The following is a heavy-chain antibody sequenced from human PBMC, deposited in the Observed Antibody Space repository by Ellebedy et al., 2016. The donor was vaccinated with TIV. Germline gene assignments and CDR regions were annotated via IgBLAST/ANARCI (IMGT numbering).Heavy chain of an antibody. CDR1: GFTFSDYS. V-gene: IGHV3-11*01. Sequence: GESLKISCAASGFTFSDYSMNWIRQTPGKGLAWVSYISSSGSTIYYADSVKGRFTISRDNAKNSLYLQMSSLRAEDTAVYYCATGPMVPGDILRKETPNPHFDYWGQGTLVTVSS. CDR2: ISSSGSTI. D-gene: IGHD3-10*01. CDR3: ATGPMVPGDILRKETPNPHFDY. J-gene: IGHJ4*02.